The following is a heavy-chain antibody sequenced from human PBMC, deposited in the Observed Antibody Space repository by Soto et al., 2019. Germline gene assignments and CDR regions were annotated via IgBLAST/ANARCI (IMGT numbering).Heavy chain of an antibody. Sequence: PGESLKISCKGSGYTFTSYSIAWVRQMPGKGLEWMGIIYPYDSDTRYSPSFQGQVTISVDKSISAAYLQWSSLKASDTAMYYCARIGSAYGPFDFWGQGTLVTV. CDR3: ARIGSAYGPFDF. J-gene: IGHJ4*02. CDR1: GYTFTSYS. V-gene: IGHV5-51*01. CDR2: IYPYDSDT. D-gene: IGHD3-10*01.